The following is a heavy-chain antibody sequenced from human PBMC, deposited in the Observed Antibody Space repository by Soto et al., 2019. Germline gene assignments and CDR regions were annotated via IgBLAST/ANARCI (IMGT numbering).Heavy chain of an antibody. CDR3: AKDCLDGPLWFGESCFDY. CDR1: GFTFSSYG. Sequence: TGGSLRLSCAASGFTFSSYGMHWVRQAPGKGLEWVVVISYDGSNKYYADSVKGRFTISRDNSKNTLYLQMNSLRAEDTAVYYCAKDCLDGPLWFGESCFDYWGQGTLVTVSS. CDR2: ISYDGSNK. D-gene: IGHD3-10*01. V-gene: IGHV3-30*18. J-gene: IGHJ4*02.